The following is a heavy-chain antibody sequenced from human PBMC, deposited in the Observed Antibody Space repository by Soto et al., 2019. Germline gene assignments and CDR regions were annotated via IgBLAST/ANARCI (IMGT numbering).Heavy chain of an antibody. J-gene: IGHJ4*02. CDR2: IYYSGST. V-gene: IGHV4-61*01. CDR3: ARGYDSSGYYYGAEWGFDY. D-gene: IGHD3-22*01. CDR1: GGSVSSGSYY. Sequence: SETLSLTCTVSGGSVSSGSYYWSWIRQPPGKGLEWIGYIYYSGSTNYNPSLKSRVTISVDTSKNQFSLKLSSVTAADTAVYYCARGYDSSGYYYGAEWGFDYWGQGTLVTVSS.